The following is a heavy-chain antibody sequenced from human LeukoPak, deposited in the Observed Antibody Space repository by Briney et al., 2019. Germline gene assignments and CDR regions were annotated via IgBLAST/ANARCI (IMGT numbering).Heavy chain of an antibody. CDR1: GFTFSSEA. J-gene: IGHJ3*02. Sequence: GGSLRLSCAASGFTFSSEAMSWVRQAPGKGLVWVSRINADGSSTSYAASVKGRFTISRDNAKNTLYLQMNSLRAEDTAVYYCARTATDAFDIWGQGTMVTVSS. CDR2: INADGSST. CDR3: ARTATDAFDI. D-gene: IGHD2-21*02. V-gene: IGHV3-74*01.